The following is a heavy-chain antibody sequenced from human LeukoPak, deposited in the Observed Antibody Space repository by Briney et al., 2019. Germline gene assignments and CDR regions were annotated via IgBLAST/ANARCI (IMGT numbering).Heavy chain of an antibody. CDR2: IYYSGST. D-gene: IGHD5-18*01. CDR3: AREGYSYGYYFDY. Sequence: SETLSLTCTVSGGAISSYSWSWIRQPPGKGLEWIGYIYYSGSTNYNPSLKSRVTISVDTSKNQFSLKLSSVTAADTAVYYCAREGYSYGYYFDYWGQGTLVTVSS. CDR1: GGAISSYS. J-gene: IGHJ4*02. V-gene: IGHV4-59*01.